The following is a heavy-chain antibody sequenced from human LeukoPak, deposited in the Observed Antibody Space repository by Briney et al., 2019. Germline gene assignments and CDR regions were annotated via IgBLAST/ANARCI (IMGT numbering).Heavy chain of an antibody. CDR3: ARAGITIFGVVRAVAFDI. Sequence: GASVKLSCKASGYTFTSYYMHWVRQAPRQGLEWMGIINPSGGSTSYAQKFQGRVTMTRDTSTSTVYMELSSLRSEDTAVYYCARAGITIFGVVRAVAFDIWGQGTMVTVSS. CDR2: INPSGGST. D-gene: IGHD3-3*01. J-gene: IGHJ3*02. V-gene: IGHV1-46*01. CDR1: GYTFTSYY.